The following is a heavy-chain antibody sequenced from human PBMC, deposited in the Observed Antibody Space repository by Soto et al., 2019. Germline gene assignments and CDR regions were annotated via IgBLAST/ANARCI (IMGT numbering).Heavy chain of an antibody. Sequence: GGSLRLSCEASGFIFTKNAMSWVRQAPGKGLEWLSGISGTAGRTYYADSVKGRFTISRDTSKNTVYLQMNSLRAEDTAIYYCARVTSDHRDYTYGYDYLDYWGPGTLVTSPQ. CDR2: ISGTAGRT. D-gene: IGHD5-18*01. V-gene: IGHV3-23*01. CDR3: ARVTSDHRDYTYGYDYLDY. CDR1: GFIFTKNA. J-gene: IGHJ4*02.